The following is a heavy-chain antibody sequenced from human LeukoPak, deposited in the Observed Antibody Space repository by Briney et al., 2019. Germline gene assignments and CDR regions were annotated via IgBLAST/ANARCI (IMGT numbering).Heavy chain of an antibody. CDR3: ASHLYCSGGSCLDY. D-gene: IGHD2-15*01. J-gene: IGHJ4*02. CDR1: GGTFSGYY. CDR2: INHSGST. V-gene: IGHV4-34*01. Sequence: SETLSLTCAVYGGTFSGYYWRWIRQPPGQGLEWIGEINHSGSTNYYPSLKSRVTISVDTSKNQFSLKLSSVTAADTAVYYCASHLYCSGGSCLDYWGQGTLVTVSS.